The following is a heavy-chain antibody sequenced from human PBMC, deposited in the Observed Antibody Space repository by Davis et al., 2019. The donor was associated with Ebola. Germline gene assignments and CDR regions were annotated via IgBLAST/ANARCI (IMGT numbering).Heavy chain of an antibody. CDR2: INHSGST. V-gene: IGHV4-34*01. CDR1: GGSFSGYY. D-gene: IGHD4-17*01. Sequence: PSETLSLTCAVYGGSFSGYYWSWIRQPPGKGLEWIGEINHSGSTNYNPSLKSRVTISVDTSKNQFSLKLSSVTAADTAVYYCARGYGVGWFDPWGQGTLVTVSS. CDR3: ARGYGVGWFDP. J-gene: IGHJ5*02.